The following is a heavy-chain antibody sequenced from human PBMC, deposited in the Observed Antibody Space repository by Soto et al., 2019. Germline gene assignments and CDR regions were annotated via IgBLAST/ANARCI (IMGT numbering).Heavy chain of an antibody. CDR3: ARDNGMAGSFDP. CDR2: ISFISSTI. V-gene: IGHV3-48*02. D-gene: IGHD2-8*01. J-gene: IGHJ5*02. Sequence: QLVESGGGLVQPGGSLRLSCAASGFAFSTYSMNWVRQAPGKGLEWVSYISFISSTIFYADSVRGRFTISRDNAKNSLYLQMNTLRDEDTAVYYGARDNGMAGSFDPWGQGTLVTVAS. CDR1: GFAFSTYS.